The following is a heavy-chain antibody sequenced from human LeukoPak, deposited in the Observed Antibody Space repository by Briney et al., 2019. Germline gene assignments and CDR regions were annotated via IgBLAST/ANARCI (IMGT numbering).Heavy chain of an antibody. CDR3: ARDWGIAAATPYYFDH. Sequence: SETLSLTCTVSVGSISSGNYYYSWIRQSAGKGMEWIGNIYMSGSTRYNPSLMSRVAMSVDTSKNQFSLKISSATAADTAVYYCARDWGIAAATPYYFDHWGQGNLVTVSS. J-gene: IGHJ4*02. D-gene: IGHD6-13*01. V-gene: IGHV4-61*09. CDR2: IYMSGST. CDR1: VGSISSGNYY.